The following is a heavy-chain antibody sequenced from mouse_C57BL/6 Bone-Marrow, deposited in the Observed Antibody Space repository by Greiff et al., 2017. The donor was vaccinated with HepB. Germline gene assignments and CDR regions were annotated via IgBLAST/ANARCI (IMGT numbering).Heavy chain of an antibody. V-gene: IGHV14-4*01. CDR3: TTYYPYYFHY. Sequence: EVQLQQSGAELVRPGASVKLSCTASGFNIKDDYMHWVKQRPEQGLEWIGWIDPENGDTEYASKFQGKATITADTSSNTAYLQLSSLTSEDTAVYYCTTYYPYYFHYWGQGTTLTVSS. J-gene: IGHJ2*01. CDR2: IDPENGDT. D-gene: IGHD1-1*01. CDR1: GFNIKDDY.